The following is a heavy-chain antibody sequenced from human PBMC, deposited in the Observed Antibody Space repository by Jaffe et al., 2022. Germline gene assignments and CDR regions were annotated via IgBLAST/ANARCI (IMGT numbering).Heavy chain of an antibody. D-gene: IGHD3-9*01. CDR3: VGGLRYFDWLSYYFDY. J-gene: IGHJ4*02. Sequence: EVQLVESGGGLVQPGGSLRLSCAASGFTFSSYEMNWVRQAPGKGLEWVSYISSSGSTIYYADSVKGRFTISRDNAKNSLYLQMNSLRAEDTAVYYCVGGLRYFDWLSYYFDYWGQGTLVTVSS. CDR2: ISSSGSTI. V-gene: IGHV3-48*03. CDR1: GFTFSSYE.